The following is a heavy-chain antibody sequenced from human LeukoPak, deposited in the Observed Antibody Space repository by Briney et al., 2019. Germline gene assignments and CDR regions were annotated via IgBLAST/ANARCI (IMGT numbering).Heavy chain of an antibody. V-gene: IGHV3-53*01. CDR2: IHSDGKT. D-gene: IGHD3-10*01. Sequence: GGSLRLSCAASGFTVSSHYISWVRQAPGKGLEWVSIIHSDGKTYYSDSVKGRFTISRDNSKNTLYLQMNSLRTEDTAVYYCARGGALDIWGQGTMVTVSS. CDR1: GFTVSSHY. CDR3: ARGGALDI. J-gene: IGHJ3*02.